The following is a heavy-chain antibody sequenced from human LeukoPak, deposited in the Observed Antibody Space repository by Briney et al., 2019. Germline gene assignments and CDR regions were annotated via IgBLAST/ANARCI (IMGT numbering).Heavy chain of an antibody. D-gene: IGHD3-10*01. J-gene: IGHJ4*02. CDR3: ARAPTMVRAKGGFDY. V-gene: IGHV3-21*01. Sequence: GGSLGLSCAASGFTFSSYSMNWVRQAPGKGLEWVSSISSSSSYIYYADSVKGRFTISRDNAKNSLYLQMNSLRAEDTAVYYCARAPTMVRAKGGFDYWGQGTLVTVSS. CDR2: ISSSSSYI. CDR1: GFTFSSYS.